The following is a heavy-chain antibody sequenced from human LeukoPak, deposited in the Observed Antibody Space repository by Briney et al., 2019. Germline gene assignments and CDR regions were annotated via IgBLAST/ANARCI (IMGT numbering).Heavy chain of an antibody. D-gene: IGHD6-13*01. CDR2: IYPGDSDT. CDR1: GYSFNTYW. V-gene: IGHV5-51*01. Sequence: GESLKISCKGSGYSFNTYWIGWVRQVPGKGLEWMGIIYPGDSDTRYSPSFQGQVTISADKSISTAYLQWSSLKASDTAMYYCARYQGGGYSSSWGHFDYWGQGTLVTVSS. J-gene: IGHJ4*02. CDR3: ARYQGGGYSSSWGHFDY.